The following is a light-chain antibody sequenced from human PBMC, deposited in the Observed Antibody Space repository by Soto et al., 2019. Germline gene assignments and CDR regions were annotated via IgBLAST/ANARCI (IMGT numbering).Light chain of an antibody. CDR3: QQRSNWPPT. Sequence: EIVLTQSPATLSFSPGERATLCCRASQSVSSYLAWYQQKPGQAPRLLIYDASNRATGIPARFSGSGSGTDFTLTISSLEPEDFAVYYCQQRSNWPPTFGQGTKVEIK. CDR2: DAS. J-gene: IGKJ1*01. V-gene: IGKV3-11*01. CDR1: QSVSSY.